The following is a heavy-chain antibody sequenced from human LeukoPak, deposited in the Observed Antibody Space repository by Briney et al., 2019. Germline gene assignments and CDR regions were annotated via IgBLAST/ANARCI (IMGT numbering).Heavy chain of an antibody. V-gene: IGHV3-48*04. D-gene: IGHD2-15*01. CDR3: ARGLPGYCSGGSCYSWAFDI. J-gene: IGHJ3*02. CDR2: ISSSSSTT. Sequence: GGSLRLSCAVSGFTFVSHAMNWVRQAPGKGLEWVSYISSSSSTTYYADSVKGRFTISRDNAKNSLYLQMNSLRAEDTAVYYCARGLPGYCSGGSCYSWAFDIWGQGTMVTVSS. CDR1: GFTFVSHA.